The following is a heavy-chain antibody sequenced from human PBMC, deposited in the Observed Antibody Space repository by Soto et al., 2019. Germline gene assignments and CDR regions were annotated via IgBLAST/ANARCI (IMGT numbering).Heavy chain of an antibody. CDR2: ISGSGGST. Sequence: EVQLLESGGGLVQPGGSLRLSCAASGFTFSSYAMSWVRQAPGKGLEWVSAISGSGGSTYYADSVKGRFTISRDNSKTTLYLQMNSLRDEDTAVYYCAKGVVGATTDYYYGMDVWGQGTTVTVSS. CDR3: AKGVVGATTDYYYGMDV. V-gene: IGHV3-23*01. CDR1: GFTFSSYA. D-gene: IGHD1-26*01. J-gene: IGHJ6*02.